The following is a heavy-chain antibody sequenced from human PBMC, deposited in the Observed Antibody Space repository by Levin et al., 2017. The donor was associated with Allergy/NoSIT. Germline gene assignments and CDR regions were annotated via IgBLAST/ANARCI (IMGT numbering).Heavy chain of an antibody. CDR1: GFTFSASA. J-gene: IGHJ6*02. V-gene: IGHV3-73*01. D-gene: IGHD2-15*01. CDR2: VRSKANSYAT. CDR3: TASIRTYWSSGRCHSDYDYDGMDV. Sequence: GALRLSCAASGFTFSASAMHWVRQASGKGLEWVGRVRSKANSYATAYAASVEGRFTISRDDSKNTAYLQMNSLKIEDTAVYYCTASIRTYWSSGRCHSDYDYDGMDVWGQGTTVTVSS.